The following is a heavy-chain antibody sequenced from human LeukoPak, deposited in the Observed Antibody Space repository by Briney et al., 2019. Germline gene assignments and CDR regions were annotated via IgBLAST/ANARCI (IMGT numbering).Heavy chain of an antibody. CDR3: AKEYYDSSGYHRPGAFDI. CDR2: ISYDGSNK. J-gene: IGHJ3*02. CDR1: GFSFSDAW. D-gene: IGHD3-22*01. V-gene: IGHV3-30*18. Sequence: GGSLRLSCAASGFSFSDAWMTWVRQAPGKGLEWVAVISYDGSNKYYADSVKGRFTISRDNSKNTLYLQMNSLRAEDTAVYYCAKEYYDSSGYHRPGAFDIWGQGTMVTVSS.